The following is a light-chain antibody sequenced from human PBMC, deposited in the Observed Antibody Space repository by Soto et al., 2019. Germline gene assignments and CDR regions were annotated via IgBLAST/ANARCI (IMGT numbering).Light chain of an antibody. Sequence: LTQPPSASGSPGQSVTISCTGTSSDVGGYNYVSWYQQHPGKAPKLMIYEVTKRPSGVPDRFSGSKSGNTASLTVSGIQAEDEADYYCSSYAGSTPYVFGTGTKVTVL. CDR2: EVT. J-gene: IGLJ1*01. CDR3: SSYAGSTPYV. V-gene: IGLV2-8*01. CDR1: SSDVGGYNY.